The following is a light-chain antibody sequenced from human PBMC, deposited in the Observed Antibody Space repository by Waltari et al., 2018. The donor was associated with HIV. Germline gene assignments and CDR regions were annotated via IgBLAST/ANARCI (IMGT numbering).Light chain of an antibody. CDR2: DVT. Sequence: QSALTQPASVSGSPGQSITISCTGTNSDVGGHDYVSWYQQYPDKAPKLLIYDVTQRPSGTSDRFSGSKSGNTASLTISGLQAEDEGHYYCCSYASTFNVVFGGGTKLTVL. J-gene: IGLJ2*01. CDR1: NSDVGGHDY. V-gene: IGLV2-14*03. CDR3: CSYASTFNVV.